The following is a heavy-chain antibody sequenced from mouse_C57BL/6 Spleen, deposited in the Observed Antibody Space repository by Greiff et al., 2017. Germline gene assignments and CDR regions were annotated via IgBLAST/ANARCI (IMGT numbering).Heavy chain of an antibody. Sequence: VQLKESGEGLVKPGGSLKLSCAASGFTFSSYAMSWVRQTPEKRLEWVAYISSGGDYIYYADTVKGRFTISRDNARNTLYLQTSSLKSEDTAMYYCTRDSSYYYGSSHDAMDYWGQGTSVTVSS. D-gene: IGHD1-1*01. CDR3: TRDSSYYYGSSHDAMDY. CDR1: GFTFSSYA. CDR2: ISSGGDYI. J-gene: IGHJ4*01. V-gene: IGHV5-9-1*02.